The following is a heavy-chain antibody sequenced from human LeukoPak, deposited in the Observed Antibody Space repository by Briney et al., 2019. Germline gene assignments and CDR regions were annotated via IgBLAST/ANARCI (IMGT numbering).Heavy chain of an antibody. V-gene: IGHV1-69*05. Sequence: SVKVSCKASGGTFSSYAISWVRQAPGQGLEWMGRIIPIFGTANYAQKFQGRVTITTDESTSTAYMELSSLRSEGTAVYYCARDPSYYEDGDYWGQGTLVTVSS. CDR1: GGTFSSYA. J-gene: IGHJ4*02. CDR2: IIPIFGTA. D-gene: IGHD3-22*01. CDR3: ARDPSYYEDGDY.